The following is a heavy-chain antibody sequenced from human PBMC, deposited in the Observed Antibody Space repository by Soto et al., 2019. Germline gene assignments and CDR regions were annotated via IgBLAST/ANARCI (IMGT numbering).Heavy chain of an antibody. CDR1: GGSFSGYY. CDR3: ARGLIALVANYYYYMDV. V-gene: IGHV4-34*01. J-gene: IGHJ6*03. D-gene: IGHD5-12*01. Sequence: SETLSLTCAVYGGSFSGYYWSWIRQPPGKGLEWIGEINHSGSTNYNPSLKSRVTISVDTSKNQFSLKLSSVTAADTAVYYCARGLIALVANYYYYMDVWGKGTTVTVSS. CDR2: INHSGST.